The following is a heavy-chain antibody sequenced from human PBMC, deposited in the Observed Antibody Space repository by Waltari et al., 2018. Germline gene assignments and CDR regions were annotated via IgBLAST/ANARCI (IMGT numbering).Heavy chain of an antibody. V-gene: IGHV3-72*01. CDR2: SKNKRQGYTV. J-gene: IGHJ4*02. CDR3: ARWDTGACRN. CDR1: GVIFSDHY. D-gene: IGHD1-1*01. Sequence: EVQLVESGGGLVQPGGSLRLSCAAAGVIFSDHYMDWVRQAPGKGLGWVGRSKNKRQGYTVEYAASVKGRFTISRDDSQNSLYLQMFSLKAEDTAVYYCARWDTGACRNWGQGTLVTVSS.